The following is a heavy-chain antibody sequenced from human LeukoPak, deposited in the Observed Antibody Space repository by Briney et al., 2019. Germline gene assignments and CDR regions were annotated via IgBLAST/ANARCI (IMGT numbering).Heavy chain of an antibody. Sequence: GGSLRLSCTASGFTFGDYAMSWFRQAPGKGLEWVAFIQHDGSSENYADSVKGRFTISRDDSKNTVYLQMNSLRVEDTAVYYCAKDWDFWSALDYWGQGNLVTVSS. CDR1: GFTFGDYA. V-gene: IGHV3-30*02. CDR2: IQHDGSSE. CDR3: AKDWDFWSALDY. J-gene: IGHJ4*02. D-gene: IGHD3-3*01.